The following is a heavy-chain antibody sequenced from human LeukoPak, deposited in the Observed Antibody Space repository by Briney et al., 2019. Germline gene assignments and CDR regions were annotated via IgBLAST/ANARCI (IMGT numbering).Heavy chain of an antibody. CDR3: ARRKAIYSTGGMFDP. D-gene: IGHD6-19*01. CDR1: GYSFTSYW. CDR2: IYPGGSDT. J-gene: IGHJ5*02. Sequence: GESLQISCKGSGYSFTSYWIGWVRQMPGKGLEWIGIIYPGGSDTRYSPSFQGQVTISADKSISTAYLQWSSLKASDTAMYYCARRKAIYSTGGMFDPWGQGTLVTVSS. V-gene: IGHV5-51*01.